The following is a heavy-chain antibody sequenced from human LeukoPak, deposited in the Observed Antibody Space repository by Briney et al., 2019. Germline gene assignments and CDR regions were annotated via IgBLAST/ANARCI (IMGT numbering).Heavy chain of an antibody. D-gene: IGHD3-10*01. CDR3: ARRRHYYGSGSYYNERWFDP. CDR1: GGSFSGYY. V-gene: IGHV4-34*01. Sequence: SETLSLTCAVYGGSFSGYYWSWLRQPPGKGLEWIGEINHSGSTNYNPSLKSRVTISVDTSKNQFSLKLSSVTAADTAVYYCARRRHYYGSGSYYNERWFDPWGQGTLVTVSS. J-gene: IGHJ5*02. CDR2: INHSGST.